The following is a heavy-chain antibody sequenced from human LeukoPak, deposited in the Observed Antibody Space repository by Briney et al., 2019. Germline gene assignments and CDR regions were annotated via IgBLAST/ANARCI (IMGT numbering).Heavy chain of an antibody. V-gene: IGHV4-34*01. Sequence: SETLSLTCAVYGGSFSGYYWSWIRQPPGKGLEWIGEINHSGSTNYNPSLKSRVTISVDTSKNQFSLKLSSVTAADTAVYYCARGLGYYDSSGYYYGIWYYYYGMDVWGQGTTVTVSS. CDR2: INHSGST. CDR1: GGSFSGYY. J-gene: IGHJ6*02. D-gene: IGHD3-22*01. CDR3: ARGLGYYDSSGYYYGIWYYYYGMDV.